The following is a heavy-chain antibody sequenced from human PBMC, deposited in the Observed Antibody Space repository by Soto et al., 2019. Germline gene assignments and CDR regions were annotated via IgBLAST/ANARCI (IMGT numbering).Heavy chain of an antibody. CDR2: IIPIFGTA. CDR3: ARESDRCSGGSCYSDLGY. J-gene: IGHJ4*02. D-gene: IGHD2-15*01. Sequence: ASVKVSCKASGGTFSSYAISWVRQAPGQGLEWMGGIIPIFGTANYAQKFQGRVTITADESTSTAYMELSSLRSEDTAVYYCARESDRCSGGSCYSDLGYWGQGTLVTVSS. V-gene: IGHV1-69*13. CDR1: GGTFSSYA.